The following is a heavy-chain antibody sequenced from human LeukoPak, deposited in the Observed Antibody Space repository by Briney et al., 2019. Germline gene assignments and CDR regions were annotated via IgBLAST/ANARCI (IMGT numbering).Heavy chain of an antibody. CDR3: ARDIVSGSGSLDY. D-gene: IGHD3-10*01. CDR2: VKSDGSNP. J-gene: IGHJ4*02. Sequence: GGSLRLSCAASRFSFSNYWMHWVRQAPGKGLVWVSRVKSDGSNPSYAGSVKGRFTISRDNAENMLYLQMNTLGAEDTAVYYCARDIVSGSGSLDYWGQGTLVTVSS. V-gene: IGHV3-74*01. CDR1: RFSFSNYW.